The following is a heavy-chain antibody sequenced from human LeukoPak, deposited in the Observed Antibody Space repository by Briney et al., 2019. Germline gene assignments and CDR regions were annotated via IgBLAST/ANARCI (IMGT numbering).Heavy chain of an antibody. V-gene: IGHV4-59*01. CDR2: VYYSGST. CDR1: GGSISSYY. CDR3: ASVGSGSYPFDY. J-gene: IGHJ4*02. Sequence: SETLSLTCTVSGGSISSYYWSWIRQPPGKGLEWIGYVYYSGSTNHNPSLKSRVTISVDTSKNQFSLKLSSVTAEDTAVYYCASVGSGSYPFDYWGQGTLVTVSS. D-gene: IGHD3-10*01.